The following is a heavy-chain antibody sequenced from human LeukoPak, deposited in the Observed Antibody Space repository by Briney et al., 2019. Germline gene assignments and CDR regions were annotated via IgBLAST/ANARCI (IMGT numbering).Heavy chain of an antibody. CDR3: ARGPYSYDSSGAFDI. CDR2: IYYSGSA. Sequence: SETLSLTCTVSGGSISSYYWSWIRQPPGKGLEWIGYIYYSGSANYNPSLKSRVTISVDTSKNQFSLKLSSVTAADTAVYFCARGPYSYDSSGAFDIWGQGTMVTVSS. V-gene: IGHV4-59*08. D-gene: IGHD3-22*01. CDR1: GGSISSYY. J-gene: IGHJ3*02.